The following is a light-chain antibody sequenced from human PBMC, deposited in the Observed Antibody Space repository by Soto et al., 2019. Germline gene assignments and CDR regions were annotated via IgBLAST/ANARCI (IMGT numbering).Light chain of an antibody. CDR3: QQYKSLYT. J-gene: IGKJ5*01. CDR1: QSISSW. V-gene: IGKV1-5*01. CDR2: DAS. Sequence: DILLTQSPSTLSASVGDRATITCRASQSISSWLAWYQQQPQTATQLLIYDASSVASGVPSRFGGSGSGTEFTLTISSLQPDDSATYYCQQYKSLYTFGQGTRLEI.